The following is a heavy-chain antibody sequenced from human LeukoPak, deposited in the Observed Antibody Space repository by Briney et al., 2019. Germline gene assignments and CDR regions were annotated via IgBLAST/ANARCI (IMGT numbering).Heavy chain of an antibody. CDR2: VYYTGNA. Sequence: PSETLSLTCAVSGDSISNHIYYWDWIRQTLGKGLEWIGAVYYTGNAYYNPSLKSRVTISVDTSDNRFSLHLSSVNAADTAIYYCARLRALSGHRGAFDIWSQGTLVTVSS. J-gene: IGHJ3*02. CDR3: ARLRALSGHRGAFDI. V-gene: IGHV4-39*01. D-gene: IGHD5/OR15-5a*01. CDR1: GDSISNHIYY.